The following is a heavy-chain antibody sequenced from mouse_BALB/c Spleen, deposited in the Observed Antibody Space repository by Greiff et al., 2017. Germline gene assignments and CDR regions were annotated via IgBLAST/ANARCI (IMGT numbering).Heavy chain of an antibody. J-gene: IGHJ4*01. D-gene: IGHD3-1*01. CDR3: ARDRARLGYAMDY. CDR2: IWAGGST. Sequence: VQRVESGPGLVAPSQSLSITCTVSGFSLTSYGVHWVRQPPGKGLEWLGVIWAGGSTNYNSALMSRLSISKDNSKSQVFLKMNSLQTDDTAMYYCARDRARLGYAMDYWGQGTSVTVSS. V-gene: IGHV2-9*02. CDR1: GFSLTSYG.